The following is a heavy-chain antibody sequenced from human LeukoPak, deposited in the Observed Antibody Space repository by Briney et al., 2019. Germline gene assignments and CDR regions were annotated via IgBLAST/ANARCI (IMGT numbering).Heavy chain of an antibody. V-gene: IGHV4-34*01. D-gene: IGHD3-22*01. Sequence: PSETLSLTCAVYGGSFSGYYWSWIRQPPGKGLEWIGEINHSGSTNYNPSLKSRVTISVDTSKNQFSLKLSSVTAADTAVYYCGRFNYDSRARPPFDYWGQGTLVTVSS. J-gene: IGHJ4*02. CDR3: GRFNYDSRARPPFDY. CDR1: GGSFSGYY. CDR2: INHSGST.